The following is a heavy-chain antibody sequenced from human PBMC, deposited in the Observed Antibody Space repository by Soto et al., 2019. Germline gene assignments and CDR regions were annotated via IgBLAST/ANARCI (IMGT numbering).Heavy chain of an antibody. V-gene: IGHV3-30*14. J-gene: IGHJ5*02. D-gene: IGHD2-21*02. Sequence: LRLSCAASGFTFDKYALHWVRQAPGKGLEWVAIISYDGNNKYYADSVKGRFTISRDNSKNTVYLQMNSLRAEDTAVYYCARGTTAATQASWGQGTLVTVSS. CDR3: ARGTTAATQAS. CDR1: GFTFDKYA. CDR2: ISYDGNNK.